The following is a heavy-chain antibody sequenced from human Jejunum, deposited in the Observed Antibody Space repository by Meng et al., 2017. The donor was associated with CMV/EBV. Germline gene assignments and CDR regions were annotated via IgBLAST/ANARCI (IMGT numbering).Heavy chain of an antibody. CDR3: AREMVRGVADS. CDR2: IFPVDSDT. V-gene: IGHV5-51*01. CDR1: GYRFNIYW. J-gene: IGHJ4*02. D-gene: IGHD3-10*01. Sequence: KTSGYRFNIYWIGWVRQMPGKGLEWMGSIFPVDSDTRYSPSFEGQVTLSVDRSISTAYLQWSSLKASDTAIYYCAREMVRGVADSWGQGTRVTVSS.